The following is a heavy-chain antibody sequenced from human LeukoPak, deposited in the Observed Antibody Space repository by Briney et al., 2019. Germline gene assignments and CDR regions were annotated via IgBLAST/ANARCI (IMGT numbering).Heavy chain of an antibody. Sequence: PGGSLXLSCAISGFTVRRNYMSWVRQAPGKGPEWVSVIYSGGDKFYADSVKGRFTISSDNFKNTLYLQMNSLRVEDTAVYYCARDHPDYGDSSWGQGTLVTVSS. CDR1: GFTVRRNY. CDR2: IYSGGDK. V-gene: IGHV3-53*01. J-gene: IGHJ5*02. D-gene: IGHD4-17*01. CDR3: ARDHPDYGDSS.